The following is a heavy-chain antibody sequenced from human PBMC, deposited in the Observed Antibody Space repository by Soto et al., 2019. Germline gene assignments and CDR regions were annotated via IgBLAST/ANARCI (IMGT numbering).Heavy chain of an antibody. CDR2: IIPIFGTA. D-gene: IGHD4-17*01. J-gene: IGHJ2*01. Sequence: QVQLVQSGAEVKKPGSSVKVSYKASGGTFSSYAISWVRQAPGQGLEWMGGIIPIFGTANYAQKFQGRVTITADESTSTAYMELSSLRSEDTAVYYCASYTYGDWALYWYFDLWGRGTLVTVSS. CDR3: ASYTYGDWALYWYFDL. CDR1: GGTFSSYA. V-gene: IGHV1-69*01.